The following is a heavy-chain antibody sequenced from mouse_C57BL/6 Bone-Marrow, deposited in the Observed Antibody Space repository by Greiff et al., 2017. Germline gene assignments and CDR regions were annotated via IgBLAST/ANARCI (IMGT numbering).Heavy chain of an antibody. D-gene: IGHD2-1*01. CDR1: GYTFTSYW. Sequence: VQLQQPGAELVRPGSSVKLSCKASGYTFTSYWMHWVKQRPIQGLEWIGNIDPSDSETHYNQKFKDKATLTVDKSSSTAYMQLSSLTSEDSAVYYCARGGNYEYYYAMDYWGQGTSVTVSS. CDR3: ARGGNYEYYYAMDY. J-gene: IGHJ4*01. V-gene: IGHV1-52*01. CDR2: IDPSDSET.